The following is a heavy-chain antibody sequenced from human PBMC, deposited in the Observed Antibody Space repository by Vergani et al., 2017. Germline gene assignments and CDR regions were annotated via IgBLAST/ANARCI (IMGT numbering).Heavy chain of an antibody. D-gene: IGHD6-19*01. Sequence: QVPLVQSGAEVKKPGASVKVSCKASGYTFTSYDINWVRQATGQGLEWMGWMNPNSGNTGYAQKFQGRVTMTRNTSIRTVYMELSSLRSEDTAVYYCARGIAVAGTIDPWGQGTLVTVSS. V-gene: IGHV1-8*01. CDR2: MNPNSGNT. CDR3: ARGIAVAGTIDP. CDR1: GYTFTSYD. J-gene: IGHJ5*02.